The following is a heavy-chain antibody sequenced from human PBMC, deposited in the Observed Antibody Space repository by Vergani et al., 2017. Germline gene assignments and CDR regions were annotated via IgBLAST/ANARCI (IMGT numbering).Heavy chain of an antibody. V-gene: IGHV3-23*01. CDR1: GGTVTNYA. CDR3: VRERAPFDAFDV. J-gene: IGHJ3*01. CDR2: ISGSGNSA. Sequence: EVQLLESGGGLVQPGGSLRRAGAASGGTVTNYAMRGVRQAPGKGLEWVSAISGSGNSAYYADSVKGRFTISRDNSKNTLYLQMDSLRAEDTAVYHCVRERAPFDAFDVWGQGTMVTVSS.